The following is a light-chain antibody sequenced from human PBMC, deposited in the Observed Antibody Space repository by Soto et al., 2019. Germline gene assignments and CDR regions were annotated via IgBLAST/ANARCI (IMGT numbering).Light chain of an antibody. CDR1: TGAVTSGYY. CDR3: LLYYGGVHSVV. Sequence: QTVVTQEPSLTVSPGGTVTLTCASSTGAVTSGYYPNWFQQKPGQAPRALIYSTNNKYSWTPARFSGSLLGGKAAPTLSGVQPEDEAEYYCLLYYGGVHSVVFGGGTKLTVL. CDR2: STN. J-gene: IGLJ2*01. V-gene: IGLV7-43*01.